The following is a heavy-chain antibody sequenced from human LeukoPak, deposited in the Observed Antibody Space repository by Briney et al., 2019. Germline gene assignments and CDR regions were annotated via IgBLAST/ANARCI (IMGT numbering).Heavy chain of an antibody. D-gene: IGHD3-10*01. CDR2: INHSGST. Sequence: SETLSLTCAVYGGSFSGYYWSWIRQPPGKGLGWIGEINHSGSTNYNPSLKSRVTISVDTSKNQFSLKLSSVTAADTAVYYCARDFTMVRGVPYFNYWGQGTLVTVSS. J-gene: IGHJ4*02. CDR3: ARDFTMVRGVPYFNY. CDR1: GGSFSGYY. V-gene: IGHV4-34*01.